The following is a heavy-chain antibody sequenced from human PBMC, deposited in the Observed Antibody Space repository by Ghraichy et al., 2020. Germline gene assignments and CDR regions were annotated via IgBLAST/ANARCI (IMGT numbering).Heavy chain of an antibody. CDR2: IYTSGST. CDR1: GGSISSYY. V-gene: IGHV4-4*07. D-gene: IGHD4-23*01. J-gene: IGHJ6*02. Sequence: SQTLSLTCTVSGGSISSYYWSWIRQPAGKGLEWIGRIYTSGSTNYNPSLKSRVTMSVDTSKNQFSLKLSSVTAADTAVYYCARGGGYGDYGGYYYYGMDVWGQGTTVTVSS. CDR3: ARGGGYGDYGGYYYYGMDV.